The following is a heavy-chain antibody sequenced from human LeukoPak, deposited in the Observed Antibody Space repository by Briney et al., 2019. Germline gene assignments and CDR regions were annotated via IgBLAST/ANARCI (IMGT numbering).Heavy chain of an antibody. CDR2: IYDRGST. CDR1: GGSISSGGYY. Sequence: PSQTLSLTCTVSGGSISSGGYYWTWIRQLPGKGLEYIGHIYDRGSTYYNPSLKSRLTISVDTSKNQFSLKVKSVTAADKAVYYCARGRGLLDYWGQGTLVTVSS. J-gene: IGHJ4*02. CDR3: ARGRGLLDY. V-gene: IGHV4-31*03.